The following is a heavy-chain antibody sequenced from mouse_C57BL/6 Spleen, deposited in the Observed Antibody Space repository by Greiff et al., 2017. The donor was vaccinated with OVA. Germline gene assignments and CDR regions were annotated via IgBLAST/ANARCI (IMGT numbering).Heavy chain of an antibody. CDR3: TRRRYCYGSSYGYIDV. Sequence: QVQLKESGAELVRPGASVTLSCTASGYTFTDYEMHWVKQTPVHGLEWIGAIDPETGGTAYNQKFKGKAILTADKSSSTAYMELRSLTSEDSSVYYCTRRRYCYGSSYGYIDVWGTGTTVTVSS. J-gene: IGHJ1*03. D-gene: IGHD1-1*01. CDR2: IDPETGGT. V-gene: IGHV1-15*01. CDR1: GYTFTDYE.